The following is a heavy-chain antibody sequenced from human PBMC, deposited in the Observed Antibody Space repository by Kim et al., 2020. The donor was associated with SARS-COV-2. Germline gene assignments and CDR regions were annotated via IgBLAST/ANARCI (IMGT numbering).Heavy chain of an antibody. J-gene: IGHJ4*02. Sequence: ASVKVSCKASGYTFTSYAMHWVRQAPGQRLEWMGWINAGNGNTKYSQKFQGRVTITRDTSASTAYMELSSLRSEDTAVYYCARDQFGYVGSGSYAIDYWGQGTLVTVSS. CDR1: GYTFTSYA. D-gene: IGHD3-10*01. CDR3: ARDQFGYVGSGSYAIDY. CDR2: INAGNGNT. V-gene: IGHV1-3*01.